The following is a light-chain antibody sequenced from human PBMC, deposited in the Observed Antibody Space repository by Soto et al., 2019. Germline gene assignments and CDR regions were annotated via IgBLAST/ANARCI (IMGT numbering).Light chain of an antibody. V-gene: IGKV1-39*01. CDR2: STS. Sequence: DIQMTQSPSSLSASVGDGVTITCRASQSVNRYLNWYQQKEGKAPKLLIYSTSILESGVPSRFSASGSGTDFTHTSNSLQPEDFATYYLQQSYSKPRTFGQGPRVELK. CDR1: QSVNRY. J-gene: IGKJ1*01. CDR3: QQSYSKPRT.